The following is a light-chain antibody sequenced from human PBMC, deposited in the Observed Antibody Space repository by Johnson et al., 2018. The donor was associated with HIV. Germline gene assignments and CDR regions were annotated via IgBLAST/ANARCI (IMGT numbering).Light chain of an antibody. V-gene: IGLV1-51*02. J-gene: IGLJ1*01. Sequence: QAVLTQPPSVSAAPGQKVTISCSGSSSNIGNNYVSWYQQLPGTAPKLLIYESNQRPSGIPDRFSGSKTGTSATLGITGLQTGDEADYYCGTWDSSLSAGFFGTGTNVTVL. CDR2: ESN. CDR1: SSNIGNNY. CDR3: GTWDSSLSAGF.